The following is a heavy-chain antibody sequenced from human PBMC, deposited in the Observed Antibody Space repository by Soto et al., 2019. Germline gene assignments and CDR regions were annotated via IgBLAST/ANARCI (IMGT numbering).Heavy chain of an antibody. J-gene: IGHJ6*01. CDR3: AKFKNYYYYGLEV. V-gene: IGHV4-34*01. CDR1: GGSFSGYY. Sequence: SETLSLTCTVYGGSFSGYYWTWIRQPPGKGLEWIGSSNQSGSTTYNPSLKSRVTISVDTSENQFSLRLSSVTAADTSVYYCAKFKNYYYYGLEVWGQGTTVTVSS. CDR2: SNQSGST.